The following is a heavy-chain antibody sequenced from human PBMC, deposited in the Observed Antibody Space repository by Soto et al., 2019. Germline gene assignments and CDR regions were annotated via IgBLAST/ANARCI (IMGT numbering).Heavy chain of an antibody. CDR1: GFTFSNYA. D-gene: IGHD3-22*01. V-gene: IGHV3-23*01. J-gene: IGHJ4*02. CDR2: LSGSGVST. Sequence: GGSLRLSCAASGFTFSNYAVTWVRQAPGKGLEWVSALSGSGVSTYYADSVTGRFTISRDNSKNTVYLQMNSLRAEDTAVYYCAKIESRFYYDSSDYYPFDYWGQGTLVTVSS. CDR3: AKIESRFYYDSSDYYPFDY.